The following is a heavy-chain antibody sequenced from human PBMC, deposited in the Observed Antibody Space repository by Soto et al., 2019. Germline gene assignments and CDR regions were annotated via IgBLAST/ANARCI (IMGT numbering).Heavy chain of an antibody. CDR2: IWYDGSNK. J-gene: IGHJ4*02. D-gene: IGHD6-19*01. Sequence: QVQLVESGGGVVQPGRSLRLSCAASGFTFSSYGMHWVRQAPGKGLEWVAVIWYDGSNKYYADSVKGRFTISRENSKNTLYLQMNSLRAEDTAVYYCARDRVSSSGWYTGLDYWGQGTLVTVSS. CDR1: GFTFSSYG. V-gene: IGHV3-33*01. CDR3: ARDRVSSSGWYTGLDY.